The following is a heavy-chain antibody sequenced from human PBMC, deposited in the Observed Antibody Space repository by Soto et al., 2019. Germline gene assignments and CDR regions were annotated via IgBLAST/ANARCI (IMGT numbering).Heavy chain of an antibody. Sequence: GGSLRLSCAASGFTFSSYGMHWVRQAPGKGLEWVAVISYDGSNKYYADSVKGRFTISRDNSKNTLYLQMNSLRAEDTAVYYCAKDLRISCVWYYYYVMDVCGRGTTVTVSS. CDR2: ISYDGSNK. V-gene: IGHV3-30*18. D-gene: IGHD2-21*01. CDR1: GFTFSSYG. J-gene: IGHJ6*02. CDR3: AKDLRISCVWYYYYVMDV.